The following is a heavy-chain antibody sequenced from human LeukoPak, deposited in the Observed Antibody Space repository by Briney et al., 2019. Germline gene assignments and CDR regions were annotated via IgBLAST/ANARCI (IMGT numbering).Heavy chain of an antibody. CDR2: IYNTDNT. Sequence: GGSLRLSCAASGFTVSSNYMSWVRQAPGKGPEWVSIIYNTDNTYYADSVEGRFTISRDNSKNTLYLQMNSLRAEDTAMYYCARYRVIAGTPTYLDYWGQGTLVTVSS. V-gene: IGHV3-53*01. CDR1: GFTVSSNY. CDR3: ARYRVIAGTPTYLDY. D-gene: IGHD2-15*01. J-gene: IGHJ4*02.